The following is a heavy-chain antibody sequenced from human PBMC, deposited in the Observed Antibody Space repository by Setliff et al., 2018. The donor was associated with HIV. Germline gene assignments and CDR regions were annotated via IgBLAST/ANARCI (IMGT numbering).Heavy chain of an antibody. V-gene: IGHV1-18*01. CDR1: GYTFSTYS. Sequence: ASVKVSCKASGYTFSTYSISWVRQAPGQGLEWLGWISPYNGNTKYAEKFQGRVTMTTDTSTSTAYMDLRSLRSDDTAVNFCGRGGGAIFGVVIEGPAFDIWGQGTMVTVSS. CDR2: ISPYNGNT. J-gene: IGHJ3*02. CDR3: GRGGGAIFGVVIEGPAFDI. D-gene: IGHD3-3*01.